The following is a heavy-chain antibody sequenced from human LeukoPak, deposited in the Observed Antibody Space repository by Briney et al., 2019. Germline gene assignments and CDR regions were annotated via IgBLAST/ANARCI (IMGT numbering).Heavy chain of an antibody. V-gene: IGHV3-21*01. CDR1: GFTFSSYS. CDR2: ISSSSSYI. J-gene: IGHJ6*03. CDR3: ASSHLGYCSSTSCYRGLGYYYYYMDV. Sequence: GGSLRLSCAASGFTFSSYSMNWVRQAPGKGLEWVSSISSSSSYIYYADSVKGRFTISRDNAKNSLYLQMNSLRAEDTAVYYRASSHLGYCSSTSCYRGLGYYYYYMDVWGKGTTVTVSS. D-gene: IGHD2-2*01.